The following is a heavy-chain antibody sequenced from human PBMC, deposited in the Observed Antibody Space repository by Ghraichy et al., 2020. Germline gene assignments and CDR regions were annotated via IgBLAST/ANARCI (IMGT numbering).Heavy chain of an antibody. Sequence: GGSLRLSCAASGFTFSDYYMSWIRQAPGKGLEWLSYISSSGSTIYYADSVKGRFTISSDNPKNSLYLQMNSLRDEDTAVYYCARFGHVRDSSSYFNWFDPWGQGTLVTVSS. CDR1: GFTFSDYY. CDR2: ISSSGSTI. V-gene: IGHV3-11*01. D-gene: IGHD6-6*01. CDR3: ARFGHVRDSSSYFNWFDP. J-gene: IGHJ5*02.